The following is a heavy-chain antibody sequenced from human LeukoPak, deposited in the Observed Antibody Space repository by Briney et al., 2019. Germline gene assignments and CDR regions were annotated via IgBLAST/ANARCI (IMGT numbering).Heavy chain of an antibody. D-gene: IGHD3-10*01. Sequence: SETLSLTCTVSGGSISSYYWSWIRQPPGKGLEWIAYIFYSGGTNYNPSLKSRVTISVDTSKNQFSLKLSSVTAADTAVYYCAREAPDGSGSYILDYWGQGTLVTVSS. J-gene: IGHJ4*02. CDR2: IFYSGGT. CDR3: AREAPDGSGSYILDY. CDR1: GGSISSYY. V-gene: IGHV4-59*01.